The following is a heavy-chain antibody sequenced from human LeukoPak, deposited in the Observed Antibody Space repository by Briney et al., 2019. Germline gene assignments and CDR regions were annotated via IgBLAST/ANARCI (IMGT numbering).Heavy chain of an antibody. CDR2: ISNSDGTI. CDR1: GFSSNDYY. Sequence: GGSLRLSCAASGFSSNDYYMSWIRQAPGKGLEWVSYISNSDGTIYYADSVKGRFTISRDNAKNSLYLQMNSLRAEDTAVYYCAREVRDTLGYCAGGICPPLDEYYSCYMDVWGKGTTVTVSS. D-gene: IGHD2-8*02. CDR3: AREVRDTLGYCAGGICPPLDEYYSCYMDV. V-gene: IGHV3-11*01. J-gene: IGHJ6*03.